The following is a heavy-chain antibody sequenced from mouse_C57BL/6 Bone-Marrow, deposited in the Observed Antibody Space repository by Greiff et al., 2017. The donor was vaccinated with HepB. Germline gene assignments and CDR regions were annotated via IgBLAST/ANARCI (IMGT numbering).Heavy chain of an antibody. V-gene: IGHV14-4*01. CDR1: GFNIKDDY. Sequence: VQLQQSGAELVRPGASVKLSCTASGFNIKDDYMHWVKQRPEQGLEWIGWIDPENGDTEYALKFQGKATITSDTSSNTAYLQLSSLTSEDTAVYYCTTGYGSSSYWYFDVWGTGTTVTVSS. J-gene: IGHJ1*03. CDR2: IDPENGDT. CDR3: TTGYGSSSYWYFDV. D-gene: IGHD1-1*01.